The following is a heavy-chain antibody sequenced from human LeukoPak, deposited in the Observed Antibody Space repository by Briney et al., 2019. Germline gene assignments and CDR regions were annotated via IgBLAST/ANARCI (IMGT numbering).Heavy chain of an antibody. Sequence: GGSLRLSCAVSGFTFSSYEMNWVRQAPGKGLEWVSYISTSGSTIYYAASVKGRFTISRDNAKNSLSLQMNSLRAGDTAVYYCARDQVRYIDYWGQGTLVTVSS. J-gene: IGHJ4*02. CDR1: GFTFSSYE. CDR3: ARDQVRYIDY. CDR2: ISTSGSTI. D-gene: IGHD1-1*01. V-gene: IGHV3-48*03.